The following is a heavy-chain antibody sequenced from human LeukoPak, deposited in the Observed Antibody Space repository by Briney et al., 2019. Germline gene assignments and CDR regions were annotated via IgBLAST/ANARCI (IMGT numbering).Heavy chain of an antibody. CDR2: ISGSGLMT. CDR3: AKDRSIGTYYTFDH. V-gene: IGHV3-23*01. CDR1: GFTFSDYA. Sequence: GSLRLSCAASGFTFSDYAMTWVRQAPGKGLEWVATISGSGLMTYYADSVKGRFTVSGDNSKNTLYLQMSSLTAADTAVYYCAKDRSIGTYYTFDHWGQGTLVTVSS. J-gene: IGHJ4*02. D-gene: IGHD1-26*01.